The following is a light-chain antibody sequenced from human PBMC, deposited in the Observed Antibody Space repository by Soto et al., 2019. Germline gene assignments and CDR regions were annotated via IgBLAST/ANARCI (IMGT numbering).Light chain of an antibody. Sequence: QSVLTQPPSVSAAPGQKVTISCSGSSSNLGNNNVCWYQQLPGTAPKLLIYDNSNRPSGIPERFSGSKSGTSATLDISGLQTGDEADYYCQSHDSSLHASVFGTGTKVTVL. CDR2: DNS. V-gene: IGLV1-51*01. CDR3: QSHDSSLHASV. J-gene: IGLJ1*01. CDR1: SSNLGNNN.